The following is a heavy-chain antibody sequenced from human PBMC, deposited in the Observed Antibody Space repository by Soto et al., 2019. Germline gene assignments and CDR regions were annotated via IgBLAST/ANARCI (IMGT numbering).Heavy chain of an antibody. D-gene: IGHD3-10*01. V-gene: IGHV3-15*07. CDR3: TSIPRATMVRGVIIKPYYYYYGMDV. CDR2: IKSKTDGGTT. J-gene: IGHJ6*02. Sequence: EVQLVESGGGLVKPGGSLRLSCAASGFTFSNAWMNWVRQAPGQGLEWVGRIKSKTDGGTTDYGAPVKGRFTISRDDSKNTLYLQMNSLKTEDTAVYYCTSIPRATMVRGVIIKPYYYYYGMDVWGQGTTVTVSS. CDR1: GFTFSNAW.